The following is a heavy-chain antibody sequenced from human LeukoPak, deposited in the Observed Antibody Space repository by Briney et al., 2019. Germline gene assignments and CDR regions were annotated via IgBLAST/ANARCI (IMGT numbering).Heavy chain of an antibody. CDR2: IFYSGST. V-gene: IGHV4-39*07. CDR1: SGSISTSNYY. Sequence: KPSETLSLTCTVSSGSISTSNYYWGWVRQPPGKALEWIGNIFYSGSTYYSPSLKSRVTISLDTSRNQFSLKLNSVTAADTALYYCAIRFGRLEAGGTPFDSWGQGTLVTVSS. J-gene: IGHJ4*02. D-gene: IGHD6-13*01. CDR3: AIRFGRLEAGGTPFDS.